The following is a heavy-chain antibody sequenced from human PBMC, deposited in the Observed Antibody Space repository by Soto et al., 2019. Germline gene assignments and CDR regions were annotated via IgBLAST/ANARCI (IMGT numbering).Heavy chain of an antibody. J-gene: IGHJ4*02. Sequence: PSETLSLTCTVSGGSISSYYWSWIRQPPGKGLEWIAHIYYSGSTNYNPSLKSRVTISVGWSNNQFSLEVSSLTAADTAVYYCARGSYYFDYWGQGTLVTVSS. CDR3: ARGSYYFDY. CDR1: GGSISSYY. CDR2: IYYSGST. V-gene: IGHV4-59*01.